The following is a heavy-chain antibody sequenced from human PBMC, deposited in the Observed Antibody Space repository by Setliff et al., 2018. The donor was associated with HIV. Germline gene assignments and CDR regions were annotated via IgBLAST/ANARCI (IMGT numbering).Heavy chain of an antibody. D-gene: IGHD5-12*01. V-gene: IGHV4-39*01. CDR1: GGSISSRDYY. CDR3: ARLFQWMSFSFDI. CDR2: INYSGNT. J-gene: IGHJ3*02. Sequence: PSETLSLTCTVSGGSISSRDYYWGWIRRPPGKGLEWIGSINYSGNTYHSPSLKTRVAMSVDTSKRQFSLKLSSVTAADTAVYYCARLFQWMSFSFDIWGQGTLVTV.